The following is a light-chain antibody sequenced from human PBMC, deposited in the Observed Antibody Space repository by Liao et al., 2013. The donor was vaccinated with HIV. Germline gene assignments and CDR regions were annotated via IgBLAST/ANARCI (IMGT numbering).Light chain of an antibody. CDR1: DIGSES. V-gene: IGLV3-25*03. CDR2: YGS. CDR3: QSADSSGTWV. J-gene: IGLJ3*02. Sequence: SYVLTQPPSVSVAPGRAATLTCGGDDIGSESVHWYQRKPGQAPVLVIYYGSDRPSGIPERFSGSSSGTTVTLTISGVQAEDEADYYCQSADSSGTWVFGGGTKLTVL.